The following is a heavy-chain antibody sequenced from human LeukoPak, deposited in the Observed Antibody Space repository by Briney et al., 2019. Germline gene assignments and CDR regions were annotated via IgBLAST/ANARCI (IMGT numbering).Heavy chain of an antibody. CDR2: IYSGGST. CDR3: AREPDYYGSGSYGDNY. J-gene: IGHJ4*02. Sequence: GGSLRLSCAASGFTVSSNYMSWVRQAPGKGLEWVSVIYSGGSTYYADSVKGRFTISRDNSKNTLYLQMNSLRAEDTAVHYCAREPDYYGSGSYGDNYWGQGTLVTVSS. D-gene: IGHD3-10*01. CDR1: GFTVSSNY. V-gene: IGHV3-66*01.